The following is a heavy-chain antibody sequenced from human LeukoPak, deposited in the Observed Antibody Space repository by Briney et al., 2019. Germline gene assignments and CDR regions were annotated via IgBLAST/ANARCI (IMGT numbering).Heavy chain of an antibody. V-gene: IGHV3-7*01. CDR3: ARLPDDYGDYKYFQH. CDR2: IKQDGSEK. D-gene: IGHD4-17*01. Sequence: GGSLRLSCAASGFTFSSYWMSWVRQAPGKGLEWVANIKQDGSEKYYVDSVKGRFTISRDNVKNSLYLQMDSLRAEDTAVYYCARLPDDYGDYKYFQHWGQGTLVTVSS. J-gene: IGHJ1*01. CDR1: GFTFSSYW.